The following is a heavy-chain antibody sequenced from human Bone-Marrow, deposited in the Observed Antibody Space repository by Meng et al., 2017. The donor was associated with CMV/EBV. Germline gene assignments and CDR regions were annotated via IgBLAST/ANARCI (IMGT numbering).Heavy chain of an antibody. Sequence: SVKVSCKASGGTFSSYAISWVRQAPGQGLEWMGGIIPIFGTENYAQKFQGRVTITTDDSTRTAYMELSGLRSEDTGAYYCARVYCSRASCRYNYGMDVWGQGTTVTVSS. CDR3: ARVYCSRASCRYNYGMDV. J-gene: IGHJ6*02. D-gene: IGHD2-2*01. V-gene: IGHV1-69*05. CDR1: GGTFSSYA. CDR2: IIPIFGTE.